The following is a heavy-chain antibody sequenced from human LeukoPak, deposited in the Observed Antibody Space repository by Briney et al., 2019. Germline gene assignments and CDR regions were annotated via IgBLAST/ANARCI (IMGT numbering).Heavy chain of an antibody. V-gene: IGHV3-30*02. D-gene: IGHD3-22*01. Sequence: GGSLRLSCAATGFTFSSYGMHWVRQAPGKGLEWVAFIRYDGSNKYYADSVKGRFTISRDNSKNTLYLQMNSLRAEDTAVYYCAKDLRGGITMIVVVGFDYWGQGTLVTVSS. J-gene: IGHJ4*02. CDR2: IRYDGSNK. CDR1: GFTFSSYG. CDR3: AKDLRGGITMIVVVGFDY.